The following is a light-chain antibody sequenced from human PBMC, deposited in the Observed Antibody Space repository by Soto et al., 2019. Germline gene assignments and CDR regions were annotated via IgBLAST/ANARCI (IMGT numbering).Light chain of an antibody. V-gene: IGKV1-39*01. CDR2: AAS. CDR1: QSISSY. J-gene: IGKJ1*01. CDR3: QQSFSTPRT. Sequence: IQMTQSPSSLSASVGDRVTITCRASQSISSYLNWYQQKPGKAPKLLIYAASSLQGGVPSRFSGSGSGTNFTLTISGLQSEDLATYFCQQSFSTPRTFGQGTKVDIK.